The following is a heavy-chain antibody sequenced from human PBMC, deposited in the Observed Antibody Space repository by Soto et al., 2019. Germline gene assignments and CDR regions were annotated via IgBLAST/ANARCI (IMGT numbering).Heavy chain of an antibody. CDR1: GFPLVITA. D-gene: IGHD6-19*01. V-gene: IGHV3-30*18. CDR2: ISHDGGNK. J-gene: IGHJ4*02. Sequence: QVQLVESGGGVVQPGGPLRPSCAAPGFPLVITALHWSPQAQGKGLEWVPVISHDGGNKYYGDSVKGRFTISRDNSKNTLYLQMNSLRADDTAVYYCAKDWGIAVAAHWGQGTLVTVSS. CDR3: AKDWGIAVAAH.